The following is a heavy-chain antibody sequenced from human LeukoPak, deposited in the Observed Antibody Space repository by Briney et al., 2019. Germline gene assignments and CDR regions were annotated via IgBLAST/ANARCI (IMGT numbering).Heavy chain of an antibody. D-gene: IGHD1-26*01. V-gene: IGHV3-23*01. CDR2: VSGSGGST. J-gene: IGHJ5*02. CDR1: GFTFSDYA. Sequence: GGSLRLSCAASGFTFSDYAMSWVRQAPGKGLKWVSAVSGSGGSTYYADSVKGRFTISRDNSKDTLYLQMNSLRAEDTAVYYCAKGFMSRSGGYRSWGQGTLVTVSS. CDR3: AKGFMSRSGGYRS.